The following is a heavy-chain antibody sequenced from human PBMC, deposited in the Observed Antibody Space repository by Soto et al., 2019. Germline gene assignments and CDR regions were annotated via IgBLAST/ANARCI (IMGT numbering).Heavy chain of an antibody. V-gene: IGHV4-39*01. CDR2: IYYSGRT. CDR1: GGSISSSSYY. CDR3: ARITGYSSLLDY. D-gene: IGHD6-19*01. J-gene: IGHJ4*02. Sequence: QLQLQESGPGLVKPSETLSLTCTVSGGSISSSSYYWGWIRQPPGKGLEWIGSIYYSGRTYYNPSLKSRVTISVDTSKNQFSLKLSSVTAADTAVYYCARITGYSSLLDYWGQGTLVTVSS.